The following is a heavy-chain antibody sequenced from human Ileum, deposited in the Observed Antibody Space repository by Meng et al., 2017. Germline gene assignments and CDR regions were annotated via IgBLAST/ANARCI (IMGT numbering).Heavy chain of an antibody. CDR3: ARRSSSGWLDY. D-gene: IGHD6-19*01. CDR2: ISSSGGST. V-gene: IGHV3-64*02. Sequence: GESLKISCATSGFTFSSYGMHWVRQAPGKGLEYVSAISSSGGSTFYVESVKGRFTISRDSSKNTVFLQMGSLRDEDTAVYYCARRSSSGWLDYWGQGIRVTVSS. CDR1: GFTFSSYG. J-gene: IGHJ4*02.